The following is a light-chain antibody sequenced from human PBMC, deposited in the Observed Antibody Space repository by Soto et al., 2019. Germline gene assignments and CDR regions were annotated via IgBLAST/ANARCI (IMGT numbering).Light chain of an antibody. Sequence: EIVLTQSPATMSLSPGGRATLSCRAILSVTSYLAWYQKKPCQAPRLLIYGASTRATDVPDSFSGSGSGADFTLSISRLEHEDFAVYYCQQYGSSHPRTFGQGTKVDIK. CDR3: QQYGSSHPRT. CDR1: LSVTSY. CDR2: GAS. V-gene: IGKV3-20*01. J-gene: IGKJ1*01.